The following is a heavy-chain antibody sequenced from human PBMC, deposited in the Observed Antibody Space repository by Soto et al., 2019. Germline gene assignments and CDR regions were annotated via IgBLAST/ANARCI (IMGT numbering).Heavy chain of an antibody. J-gene: IGHJ5*02. V-gene: IGHV1-2*02. CDR2: INPNSGGT. CDR3: ARAGIAADVAPWFDP. D-gene: IGHD6-13*01. CDR1: GYTFTGYY. Sequence: QVQLVQSGAEVKKPGASVKVSCKASGYTFTGYYMHWVRQAPGQGLEWMGWINPNSGGTNYAQKFQGRVTMTGDTSISAAYMELSSFRSDDTAVYHCARAGIAADVAPWFDPWGEGTLVVVSS.